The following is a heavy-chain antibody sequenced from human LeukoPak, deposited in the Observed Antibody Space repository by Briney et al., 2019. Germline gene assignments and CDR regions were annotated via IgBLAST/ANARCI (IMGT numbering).Heavy chain of an antibody. Sequence: PGGSLRLSCAASGFTFSSYAMSWVRQAPGKGLEWVSAISGSGGSTYYADSVKGRFTISRDNSKNTLYLQMSSLRAEDTAVYYCAKDPLPDYDFWSGYTFNWFDPWGQGTLVTVSS. V-gene: IGHV3-23*01. CDR2: ISGSGGST. D-gene: IGHD3-3*01. CDR3: AKDPLPDYDFWSGYTFNWFDP. CDR1: GFTFSSYA. J-gene: IGHJ5*02.